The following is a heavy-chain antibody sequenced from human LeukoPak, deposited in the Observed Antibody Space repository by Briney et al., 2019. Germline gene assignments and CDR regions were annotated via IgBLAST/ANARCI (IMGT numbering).Heavy chain of an antibody. D-gene: IGHD2-8*02. CDR2: IYWDNDR. CDR1: GFSLSTSGVG. J-gene: IGHJ4*02. Sequence: SGPTLVNPTQTLTLTCTFSGFSLSTSGVGVGWIRQPPGKALECLALIYWDNDRRYSPSLRSRLTITKDTSKNQVVLTMTNMDPLDTATYYCAHRVFQGGYWDSGKFDYLGQGTPVTVSS. V-gene: IGHV2-5*02. CDR3: AHRVFQGGYWDSGKFDY.